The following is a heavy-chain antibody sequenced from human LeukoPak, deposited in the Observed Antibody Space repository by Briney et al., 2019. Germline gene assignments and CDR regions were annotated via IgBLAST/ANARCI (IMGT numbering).Heavy chain of an antibody. V-gene: IGHV4-34*01. CDR3: ARGSPATGATFDY. Sequence: SETLSLTCAVYGGSFSGYYWSWIRQPPGKGLEWIGEINHSGSTNYNPSLKSRVTISVDTSKSQFSLKLSSVTAADTAVYYCARGSPATGATFDYWGQGTLVTVSS. D-gene: IGHD1-7*01. J-gene: IGHJ4*02. CDR1: GGSFSGYY. CDR2: INHSGST.